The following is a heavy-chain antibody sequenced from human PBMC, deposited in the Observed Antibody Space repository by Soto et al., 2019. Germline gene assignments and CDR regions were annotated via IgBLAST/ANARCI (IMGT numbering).Heavy chain of an antibody. Sequence: ASVKVSCKASGYTFTGYYMHWVRQAPGQGLEWMGWNNPNSGGTNYAQKVQGRVTMTRDTSISTAYMELSRLRSDDTAVYYCARSSGWFSYSYYYGMDVWGQGTTVTVSS. J-gene: IGHJ6*02. CDR2: NNPNSGGT. D-gene: IGHD6-19*01. CDR1: GYTFTGYY. CDR3: ARSSGWFSYSYYYGMDV. V-gene: IGHV1-2*02.